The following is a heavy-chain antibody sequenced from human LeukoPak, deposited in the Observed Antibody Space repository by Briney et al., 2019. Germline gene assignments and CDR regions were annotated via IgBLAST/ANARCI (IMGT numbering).Heavy chain of an antibody. CDR2: IASNGGSE. V-gene: IGHV3-30*03. CDR1: GFTFTTYG. CDR3: ARPLPGIAVAGNYWYFDL. D-gene: IGHD6-19*01. J-gene: IGHJ2*01. Sequence: GSLRLSCAASGFTFTTYGLHWVRQAPGKGLEWVAAIASNGGSEYYADSVKGRFTISRDNSKNTLFLQMNSLRPDDTAVYYCARPLPGIAVAGNYWYFDLWGRGTLVTVSS.